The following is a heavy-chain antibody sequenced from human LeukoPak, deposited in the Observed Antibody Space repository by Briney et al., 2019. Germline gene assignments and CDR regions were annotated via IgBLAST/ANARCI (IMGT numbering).Heavy chain of an antibody. Sequence: GASVKVSCKASGYTFTSYGISWVRQAPGQGLEWMGWISAYNGNTNYAQKLQGRVTMTTDTSTSTAYMELRSLRSDDTAVYYRARQTVYYYYYYMDVWGKGTTVTVSS. CDR3: ARQTVYYYYYYMDV. J-gene: IGHJ6*03. D-gene: IGHD4-17*01. CDR2: ISAYNGNT. V-gene: IGHV1-18*01. CDR1: GYTFTSYG.